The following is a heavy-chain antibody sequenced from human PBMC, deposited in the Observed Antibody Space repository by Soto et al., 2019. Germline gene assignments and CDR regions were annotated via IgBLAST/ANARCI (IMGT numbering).Heavy chain of an antibody. J-gene: IGHJ4*02. CDR3: ARGPNWGYRFDS. CDR2: LIPLFGTT. Sequence: QVQLVQSGAEVKKPGSSVKVSCEASGGTFSGHAISWVRQAPGQGPEWMGGLIPLFGTTQHAQNFQDRLTITADKSTSTAYMELTSLRFEDTAIYFCARGPNWGYRFDSWGQGPLVTVSS. V-gene: IGHV1-69*06. CDR1: GGTFSGHA. D-gene: IGHD7-27*01.